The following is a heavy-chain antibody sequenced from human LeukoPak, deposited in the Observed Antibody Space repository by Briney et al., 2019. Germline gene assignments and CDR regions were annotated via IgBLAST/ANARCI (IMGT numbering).Heavy chain of an antibody. J-gene: IGHJ4*02. D-gene: IGHD3-10*01. CDR1: GFTFDDYA. CDR3: VRDVGAVRGEVYFDY. CDR2: ISWNSGSI. Sequence: PGGSLRLSCAASGFTFDDYAMHWVRQAPGKGLEWVSGISWNSGSIGYADSVKGRFTISRDNTKNLLYLEMNSLRAEDTAMYFCVRDVGAVRGEVYFDYWGQGTLVTVSS. V-gene: IGHV3-9*01.